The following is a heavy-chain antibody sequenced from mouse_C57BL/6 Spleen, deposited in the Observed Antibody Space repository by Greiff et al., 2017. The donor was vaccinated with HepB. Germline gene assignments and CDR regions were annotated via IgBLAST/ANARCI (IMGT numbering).Heavy chain of an antibody. CDR3: ARDRGFAY. J-gene: IGHJ3*01. Sequence: EVKLVESGGGLVKPGGSLKLSCAASGFTFSSYAMSWVRQTPEKRLEWVATISDGGSYTYYPDNVKGRFTISRDNAKNNLYLQMSHLKSEVTAMYYCARDRGFAYWGQGTLVTVSA. CDR2: ISDGGSYT. CDR1: GFTFSSYA. V-gene: IGHV5-4*01. D-gene: IGHD3-1*01.